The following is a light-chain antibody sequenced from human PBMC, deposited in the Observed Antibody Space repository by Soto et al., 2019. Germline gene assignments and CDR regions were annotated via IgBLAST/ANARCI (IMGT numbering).Light chain of an antibody. J-gene: IGLJ1*01. CDR2: AVS. CDR3: CLYIGATTYV. Sequence: QSVLTQPASVSGSPGQSITISCSGTSSDIGSYDHVAWYQQFPGKSPKLIIYAVSDRPSGVPDRFSGSTSVNSASLTISGLQADDEADYYCCLYIGATTYVFGTGTKVTVL. V-gene: IGLV2-23*02. CDR1: SSDIGSYDH.